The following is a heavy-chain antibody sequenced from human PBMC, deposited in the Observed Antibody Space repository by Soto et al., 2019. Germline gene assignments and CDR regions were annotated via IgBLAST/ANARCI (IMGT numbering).Heavy chain of an antibody. V-gene: IGHV3-23*01. CDR2: ISGSGGST. Sequence: GGSLRLSCAASGFTFSSYAMSWVRRAPGKGLEWVSAISGSGGSTYYADSVKGRFTISRDNSKNTLYLQMNSLRAEDTDVYYCAKDGSTMTVVFDYWGQGTLVTVSS. CDR3: AKDGSTMTVVFDY. D-gene: IGHD3-22*01. J-gene: IGHJ4*02. CDR1: GFTFSSYA.